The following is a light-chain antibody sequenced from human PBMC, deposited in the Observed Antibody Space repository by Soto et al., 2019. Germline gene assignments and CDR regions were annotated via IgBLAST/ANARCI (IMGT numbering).Light chain of an antibody. Sequence: EIVLTQSPATLSLSPGERATLSCRASQSVSSYLAWYQQKPGQAPRLLIYDASNRATGIPARFSGSGSGTDFTHTISSLEPEDFAVYYCQQRSNWPPTTFGGGTKVEIK. CDR3: QQRSNWPPTT. CDR2: DAS. V-gene: IGKV3-11*01. J-gene: IGKJ4*01. CDR1: QSVSSY.